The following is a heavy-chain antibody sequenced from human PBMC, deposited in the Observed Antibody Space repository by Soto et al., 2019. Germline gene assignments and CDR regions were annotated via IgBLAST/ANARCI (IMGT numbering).Heavy chain of an antibody. CDR2: ISSTSTFI. Sequence: EVQLVESGGGLVKPGDSLCLSCAASGFTFSDYIVNWVRQAPGKGLEWVSSISSTSTFIYYAGSVRGRFTTSRDNAKNTHYLQMSILRAEDTAAYYCTRVYSDYITLSDYWGRGTLVTVSS. CDR1: GFTFSDYI. V-gene: IGHV3-21*01. J-gene: IGHJ4*02. CDR3: TRVYSDYITLSDY. D-gene: IGHD4-17*01.